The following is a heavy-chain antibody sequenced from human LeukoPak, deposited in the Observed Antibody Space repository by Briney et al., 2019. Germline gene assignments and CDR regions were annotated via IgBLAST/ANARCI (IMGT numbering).Heavy chain of an antibody. CDR1: GFTFSSYA. J-gene: IGHJ4*02. V-gene: IGHV3-30*04. CDR2: ISYDGSNK. Sequence: GRSLRLSCAASGFTFSSYAMHWVRQAPGKGLEWVAVISYDGSNKYYADSVKGRFTISRDNSKNTLYLQMNSLRAEDTAVYYCARDYGDYWGQGTLVTVSS. CDR3: ARDYGDY.